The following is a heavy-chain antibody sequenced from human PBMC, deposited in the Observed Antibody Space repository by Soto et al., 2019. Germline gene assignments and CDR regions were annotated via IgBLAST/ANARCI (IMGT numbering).Heavy chain of an antibody. V-gene: IGHV4-31*03. CDR2: IYYIGTS. D-gene: IGHD3-16*01. J-gene: IGHJ6*04. Sequence: PSETLSLTCTVSGASISSGGYYWGWIRQHPGKGLEWIGFIYYIGTSYYNPSLESRITLSVDTSKNHFSLNLTSVTAADTAVYYCASSSFLRSGDLYNGLDAWGDGPPVTVPS. CDR1: GASISSGGYY. CDR3: ASSSFLRSGDLYNGLDA.